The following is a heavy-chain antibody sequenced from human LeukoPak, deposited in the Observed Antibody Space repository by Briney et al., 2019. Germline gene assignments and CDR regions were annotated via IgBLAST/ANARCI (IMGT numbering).Heavy chain of an antibody. J-gene: IGHJ4*02. CDR3: ARGIGSGYFPFDY. CDR2: INHSGST. V-gene: IGHV4-34*01. Sequence: SETLSLTCAVYGGSFSGYYWSWIRQPPGKGLEWIGEINHSGSTNYNPSLKSRVTISVDTSKNQFSLKLSSVTAADTAVYYCARGIGSGYFPFDYWGQGTLVTVSS. CDR1: GGSFSGYY. D-gene: IGHD3-22*01.